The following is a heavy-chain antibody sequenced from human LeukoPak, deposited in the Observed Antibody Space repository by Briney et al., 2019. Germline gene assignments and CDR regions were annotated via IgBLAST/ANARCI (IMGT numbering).Heavy chain of an antibody. CDR1: GGSITKNGYY. J-gene: IGHJ4*02. CDR3: CGSGWFAGPFGY. CDR2: MHYSGST. V-gene: IGHV4-39*07. D-gene: IGHD6-19*01. Sequence: SSETLSLTCSVSGGSITKNGYYWGWIRQSPETGLEWIGSMHYSGSTYYNPSLNSRVTISVDTSKNQFSLKLTSVTAADTAVYYCCGSGWFAGPFGYWGQGTLVTVSS.